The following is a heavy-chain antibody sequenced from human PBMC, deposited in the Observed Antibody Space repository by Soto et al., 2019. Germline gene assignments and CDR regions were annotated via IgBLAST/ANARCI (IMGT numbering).Heavy chain of an antibody. CDR3: ASFSGATYGDCGGGINY. V-gene: IGHV4-39*01. CDR2: VHYSGST. D-gene: IGHD4-17*01. J-gene: IGHJ4*02. Sequence: KPSETLSLTCTVSSGSISGSSYYWGWIRQPPGKGLECIGSVHYSGSTDYNPSLKSRVTISVDTSKNQFSLKLTSVTAADTAVYFCASFSGATYGDCGGGINYWGQGTLVTVSS. CDR1: SGSISGSSYY.